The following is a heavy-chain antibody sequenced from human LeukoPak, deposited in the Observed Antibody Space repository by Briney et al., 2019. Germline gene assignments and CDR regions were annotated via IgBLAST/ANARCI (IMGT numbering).Heavy chain of an antibody. CDR1: RFTFSSYA. CDR3: ANFLRESKASGSFYFDY. Sequence: GGTLSLLRAASRFTFSSYAMSWVRQASAKGLEGVTDIRGSGGSTYYAVSVKGRFTISRDNSTNTLYLQMNSLRAEDMALYYCANFLRESKASGSFYFDYWGQGTLVTVSS. CDR2: IRGSGGST. J-gene: IGHJ4*02. V-gene: IGHV3-23*01. D-gene: IGHD1-26*01.